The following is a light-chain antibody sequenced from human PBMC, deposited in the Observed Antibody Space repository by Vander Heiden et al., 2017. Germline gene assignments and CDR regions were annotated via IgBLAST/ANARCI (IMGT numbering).Light chain of an antibody. CDR2: YAS. CDR1: QNIVVS. V-gene: IGKV6-21*01. CDR3: HQSSSLPLT. J-gene: IGKJ4*01. Sequence: DIVLTQSPDFLSVTPKGKVPITCRASQNIVVSVHWYQQKPDQAPNRLSKYASQSFSGVPSRCSGSGEGTDFTLTISGLEVEDAATYYCHQSSSLPLTFGGGTKVESK.